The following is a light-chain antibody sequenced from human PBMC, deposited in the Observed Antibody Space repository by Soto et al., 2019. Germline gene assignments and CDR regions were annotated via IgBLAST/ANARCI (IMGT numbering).Light chain of an antibody. CDR1: SSDVGGYNY. Sequence: QAVVTQPRSVSGSPGQSVTISCTGTSSDVGGYNYVSWYQQHPGKAPKLVIYDVTKRPSGVLDRFSGSKSGNTASLTISGLQAEDEADYYCCSYAGSYTYVFGTGTKLTVL. J-gene: IGLJ1*01. CDR2: DVT. CDR3: CSYAGSYTYV. V-gene: IGLV2-11*01.